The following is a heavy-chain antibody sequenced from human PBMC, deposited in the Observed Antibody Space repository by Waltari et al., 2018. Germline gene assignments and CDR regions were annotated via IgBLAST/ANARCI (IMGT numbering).Heavy chain of an antibody. CDR2: IYYSGTT. CDR3: ARLPLNYAVDV. Sequence: QLQLQESGPGLVKPSETLSLTCTVSGGPISRSPSYWAWLRQTPGKGLECIGSIYYSGTTYHNPSLKSRITISIDTSQNQFSLKLYSVTAADTAVYYCARLPLNYAVDVWGQGTTVTVSS. CDR1: GGPISRSPSY. J-gene: IGHJ6*02. D-gene: IGHD3-9*01. V-gene: IGHV4-39*07.